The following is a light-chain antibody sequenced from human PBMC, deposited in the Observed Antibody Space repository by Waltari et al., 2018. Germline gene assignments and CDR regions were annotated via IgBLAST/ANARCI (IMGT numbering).Light chain of an antibody. V-gene: IGKV1-5*03. CDR1: QSISSW. CDR3: QQYSSYWT. Sequence: DIQMTQSPSTLSASVGDRVTITCRASQSISSWLAWYQQNPGKAPKLLIYKASSLESGVPSRFSGSGSGTELTLTISSLQPDDFATYYCQQYSSYWTFGQGTKVESK. J-gene: IGKJ1*01. CDR2: KAS.